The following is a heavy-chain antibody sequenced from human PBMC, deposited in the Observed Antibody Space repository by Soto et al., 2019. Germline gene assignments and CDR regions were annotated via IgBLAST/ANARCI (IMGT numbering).Heavy chain of an antibody. CDR3: ARVGLACENGVCYMVKFDTTTYGMDV. Sequence: ASVKVSCKASGYTFTSYGISWVRQAPGQGLEWMGWISAYNGNTNYAQKLQGRVTMTTDTSTSTAYMELRSLRSDDTAVYYCARVGLACENGVCYMVKFDTTTYGMDVWGQGTTVTVSS. J-gene: IGHJ6*02. CDR2: ISAYNGNT. CDR1: GYTFTSYG. D-gene: IGHD2-8*01. V-gene: IGHV1-18*01.